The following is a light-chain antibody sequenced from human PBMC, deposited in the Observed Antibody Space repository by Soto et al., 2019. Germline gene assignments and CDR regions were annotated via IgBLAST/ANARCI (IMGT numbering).Light chain of an antibody. Sequence: DVVMTQSPLSLLVALGQPASISCRSTQSLLHIDGNTYLNWFHQRPGQSPRRLIYQVSNRDSGVPDRLSGSGSGTDFTLKISRVEAEDVGVYYCMQGTHWPPFTFGQGTRLE. CDR1: QSLLHIDGNTY. V-gene: IGKV2-30*02. CDR3: MQGTHWPPFT. J-gene: IGKJ2*01. CDR2: QVS.